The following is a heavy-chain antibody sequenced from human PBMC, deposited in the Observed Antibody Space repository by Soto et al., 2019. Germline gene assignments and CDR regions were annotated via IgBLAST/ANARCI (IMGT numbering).Heavy chain of an antibody. V-gene: IGHV4-34*01. CDR1: GGYFNDNY. Sequence: QVQLQQWGAGLLKPSETLSLSCAVYGGYFNDNYYTWFRQPPGKGLEWIGEISRSGTTKYIPSLKGGASTSFDTSKTQVSLKVTSVTAADTAVYDCARSLWVGTEVELWGQGALVTVSS. D-gene: IGHD3-10*01. CDR2: ISRSGTT. CDR3: ARSLWVGTEVEL. J-gene: IGHJ5*02.